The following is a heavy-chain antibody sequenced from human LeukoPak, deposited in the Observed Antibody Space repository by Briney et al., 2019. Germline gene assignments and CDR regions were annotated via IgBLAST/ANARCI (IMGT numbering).Heavy chain of an antibody. Sequence: SETLSLTCTVSGGSISSGSYYWSWIRQPAGKGLEWIGRIYTSGSTNYNPSLKSRVTISVDTSKNQFSLKLSSVTAADTAVYYCARDDDYYDSSGYYSWGQGTLVTVSS. J-gene: IGHJ4*02. CDR1: GGSISSGSYY. D-gene: IGHD3-22*01. CDR3: ARDDDYYDSSGYYS. V-gene: IGHV4-61*02. CDR2: IYTSGST.